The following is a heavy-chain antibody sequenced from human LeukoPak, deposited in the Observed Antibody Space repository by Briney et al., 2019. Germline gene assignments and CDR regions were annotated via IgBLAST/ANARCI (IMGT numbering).Heavy chain of an antibody. D-gene: IGHD6-6*01. J-gene: IGHJ4*02. CDR1: GYTFTSYG. Sequence: ASVKVSCKASGYTFTSYGISWVRQAPGQGLEWMGWISAYNGNTNYAQKLQGRVIMTTDTSTSTAYMELRSLRSDDTAVYYCARQGHEYSSSLYYFDYWGQGTLVTVSS. CDR2: ISAYNGNT. V-gene: IGHV1-18*01. CDR3: ARQGHEYSSSLYYFDY.